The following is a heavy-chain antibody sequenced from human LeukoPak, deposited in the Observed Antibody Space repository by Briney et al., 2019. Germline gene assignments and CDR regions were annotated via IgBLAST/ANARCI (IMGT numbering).Heavy chain of an antibody. CDR3: ARDHGSDFDY. Sequence: GGSLRLSCAASGFTFSSYAMHWVRQAPGKGLEWVAVISYDGSNKYYADSVKGRFTISRDNSKNTLYLQMNSLRAEDTAVYYCARDHGSDFDYWGQGILVTVSS. CDR2: ISYDGSNK. CDR1: GFTFSSYA. V-gene: IGHV3-30-3*01. J-gene: IGHJ4*02.